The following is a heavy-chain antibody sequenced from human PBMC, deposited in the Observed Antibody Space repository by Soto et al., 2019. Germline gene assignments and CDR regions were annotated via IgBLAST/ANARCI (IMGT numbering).Heavy chain of an antibody. J-gene: IGHJ6*02. CDR1: GGSVSSSSYY. Sequence: SETLSLTCTVSGGSVSSSSYYWGWIRQPPGKGLEWIGSIYYSGSTYYNPSLKSRVTISVDTSKNQFSLKLSSVTAADTAVYYCVGLLRGFYYYDMDVWGQGTTVTVSS. CDR3: VGLLRGFYYYDMDV. CDR2: IYYSGST. V-gene: IGHV4-39*01. D-gene: IGHD3-22*01.